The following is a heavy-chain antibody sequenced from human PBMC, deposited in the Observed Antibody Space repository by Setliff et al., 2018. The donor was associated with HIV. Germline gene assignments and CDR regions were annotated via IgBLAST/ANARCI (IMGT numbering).Heavy chain of an antibody. CDR3: AREQEIGSYLDP. J-gene: IGHJ5*02. CDR1: GFTFTAYY. Sequence: RASVKVSCKTSGFTFTAYYMHWVRQAPGQGLEWLGRIVPLLGVPDYAQKFQGRVTFTADRSTSTAYMELSSLRSEDTAVYYCAREQEIGSYLDPWGQGTLVTVSS. D-gene: IGHD2-2*02. CDR2: IVPLLGVP. V-gene: IGHV1-69*04.